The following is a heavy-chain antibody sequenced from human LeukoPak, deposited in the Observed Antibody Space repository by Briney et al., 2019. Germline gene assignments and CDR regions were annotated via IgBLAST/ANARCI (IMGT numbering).Heavy chain of an antibody. CDR1: GGTFSSYA. J-gene: IGHJ4*02. Sequence: VASVKVSCKASGGTFSSYAISWVRQAPGQGLEWMGWINPNSGGTNYAQKFQGWVTMTRDTSISTAYMELSRLRSDDTAVYYCARAPWGHSGYDRLDYWGQGTLVTVSS. CDR3: ARAPWGHSGYDRLDY. V-gene: IGHV1-2*04. CDR2: INPNSGGT. D-gene: IGHD5-12*01.